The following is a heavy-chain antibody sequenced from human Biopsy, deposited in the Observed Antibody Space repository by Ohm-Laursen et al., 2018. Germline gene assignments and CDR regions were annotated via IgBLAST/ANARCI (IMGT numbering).Heavy chain of an antibody. J-gene: IGHJ5*02. V-gene: IGHV1-69*01. CDR3: AKYNSDYGDSGLSGFPFPLDP. CDR2: IIHHFGAT. CDR1: GGTFGSND. Sequence: SSVKVSCKTSGGTFGSNDISWVRQAPGQGLEWMGGIIHHFGATDYAQKFQGRVSITADESTSTVYMELSSLRSEDTAVYYCAKYNSDYGDSGLSGFPFPLDPWGQGTLVSVSS. D-gene: IGHD4-17*01.